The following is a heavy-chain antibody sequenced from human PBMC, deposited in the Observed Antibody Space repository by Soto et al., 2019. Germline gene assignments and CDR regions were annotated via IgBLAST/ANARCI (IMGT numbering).Heavy chain of an antibody. CDR3: ARDGVAAAGI. CDR2: IYPGGGNI. CDR1: GYSFTSHY. J-gene: IGHJ3*02. D-gene: IGHD6-13*01. V-gene: IGHV1-46*01. Sequence: ASVKVSCKAIGYSFTSHYIHWVRQAPGQGLEWMGTIYPGGGNIAYAQKFQGRVTMTKDTSTSTVYMELKSLRSDDTAVYYCARDGVAAAGIWGQGTMVTGS.